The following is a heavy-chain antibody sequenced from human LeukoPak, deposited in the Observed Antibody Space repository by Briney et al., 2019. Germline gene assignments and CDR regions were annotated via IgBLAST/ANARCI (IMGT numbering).Heavy chain of an antibody. V-gene: IGHV3-30-3*01. CDR1: GFTFSSYA. Sequence: GGSLRLSCAASGFTFSSYAMHWVRQAPGKGLEWVAVISYDGSNKYYADSVKGRFTISRDNSKNTLYLQMNSLRAEDTAVYYCAGGSGYYDSSDEDFDYWGQGTLVTVSS. D-gene: IGHD3-22*01. CDR3: AGGSGYYDSSDEDFDY. J-gene: IGHJ4*02. CDR2: ISYDGSNK.